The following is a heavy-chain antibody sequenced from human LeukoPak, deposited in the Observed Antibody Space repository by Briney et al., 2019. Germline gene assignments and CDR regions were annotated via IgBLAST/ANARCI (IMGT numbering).Heavy chain of an antibody. D-gene: IGHD3-3*01. CDR3: ARSSVNWFDP. Sequence: PGESPQISCKGSGYSFTNYWIGWVRQMPGKGLEWMGIIYPGVSDTRYSPSFQGQVTISADKFISTAYLQWSSLKASDTAIYYCARSSVNWFDPWGQGTLVTVSS. CDR1: GYSFTNYW. J-gene: IGHJ5*02. CDR2: IYPGVSDT. V-gene: IGHV5-51*01.